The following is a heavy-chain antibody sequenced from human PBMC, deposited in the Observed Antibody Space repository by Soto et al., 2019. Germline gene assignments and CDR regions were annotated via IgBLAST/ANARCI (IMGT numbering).Heavy chain of an antibody. CDR2: IYYSGST. CDR3: ARHGYSYNYYGMDV. CDR1: GGSISSSSYY. V-gene: IGHV4-39*01. J-gene: IGHJ6*02. D-gene: IGHD5-18*01. Sequence: SETLSLTCTVSGGSISSSSYYWGWIRQPPGKGLEWIGSIYYSGSTYYNPSLKSRVTISVDTSKNQFSLKLSSVTAADTAVYYCARHGYSYNYYGMDVWGQGTTVTVSS.